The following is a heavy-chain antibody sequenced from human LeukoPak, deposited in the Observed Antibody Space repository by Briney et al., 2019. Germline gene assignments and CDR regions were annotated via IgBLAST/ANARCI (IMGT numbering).Heavy chain of an antibody. V-gene: IGHV3-21*01. D-gene: IGHD7-27*01. CDR1: GFTFNTYS. CDR3: ARNWGSHWYFDL. CDR2: ISSWSYFI. J-gene: IGHJ2*01. Sequence: GGSLRLSCAASGFTFNTYSMNWVRQAPGKGLEWVSSISSWSYFIYYADSVKGRFTISRDNAKNELYLQMNSLRAEDTAVYYCARNWGSHWYFDLWGRGTLVTVSS.